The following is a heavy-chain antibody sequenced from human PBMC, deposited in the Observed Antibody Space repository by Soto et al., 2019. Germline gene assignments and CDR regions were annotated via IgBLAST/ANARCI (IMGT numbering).Heavy chain of an antibody. J-gene: IGHJ3*02. D-gene: IGHD6-19*01. CDR1: GYTFTSYD. Sequence: ALVKVSCKASGYTFTSYDINWVRQATGQGLEWMGWMNPNSGNTGYAQKFQGRVTMTRNTSISTAYMELSSLRSEDTAVYYCARELPESSGWGDAFDIWGQGTMVTVSS. CDR2: MNPNSGNT. V-gene: IGHV1-8*01. CDR3: ARELPESSGWGDAFDI.